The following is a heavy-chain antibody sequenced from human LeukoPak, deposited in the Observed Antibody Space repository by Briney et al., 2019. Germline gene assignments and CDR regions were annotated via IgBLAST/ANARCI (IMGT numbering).Heavy chain of an antibody. CDR2: IYYSGST. CDR3: ARDQGSWWFDP. D-gene: IGHD3-10*01. V-gene: IGHV4-31*03. J-gene: IGHJ5*02. CDR1: GGFISSGGYF. Sequence: KASQTLSLTCTVSGGFISSGGYFWSWIRQYPGKGLEWIGYIYYSGSTDYNPSLKSRVTISLDTSKNQFSLKLTSVTAADTAVYYCARDQGSWWFDPWGQGTLVTVSS.